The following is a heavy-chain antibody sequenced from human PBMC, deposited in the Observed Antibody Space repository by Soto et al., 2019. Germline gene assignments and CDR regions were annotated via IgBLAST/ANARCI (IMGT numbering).Heavy chain of an antibody. CDR3: ATQEVGGSYVYTFDP. V-gene: IGHV1-46*01. CDR1: GYTFTSYY. J-gene: IGHJ5*02. Sequence: ASVKVSCKASGYTFTSYYMHWVRQAPGQGLEWMGVINPSGGNTVYAQKFQGRVTMTRDTSTSTVYMELSSLRSEDTAVYYCATQEVGGSYVYTFDPWGQGTLVTVSS. CDR2: INPSGGNT. D-gene: IGHD1-26*01.